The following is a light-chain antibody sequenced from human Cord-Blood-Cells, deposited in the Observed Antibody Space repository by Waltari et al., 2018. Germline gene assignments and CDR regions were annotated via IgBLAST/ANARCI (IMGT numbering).Light chain of an antibody. CDR3: CSYAGSSTLV. V-gene: IGLV2-23*01. Sequence: QSALTQPASVSGSPGQSITISCTGTSSDVGSYNLVSWYQQHPGKAPKLMIYEGSKRPSGVSKRFSGSKSGNTASLTTSGLQAEDDADYYCCSYAGSSTLVFGGGTKLTFL. CDR1: SSDVGSYNL. J-gene: IGLJ2*01. CDR2: EGS.